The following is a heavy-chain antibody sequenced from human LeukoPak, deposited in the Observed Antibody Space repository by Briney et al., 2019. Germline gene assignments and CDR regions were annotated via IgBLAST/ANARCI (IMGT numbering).Heavy chain of an antibody. Sequence: PGGSLRLSCAASDFTFSSYAMNWVRQAPGKGLEWVSCISTSGTYTYYADSVKGRFTISRDNAKNSLYLQMNSLRAEDTAVYYCARVYSSLWAPSFDYWGQGALVTVSS. J-gene: IGHJ4*02. V-gene: IGHV3-21*04. CDR1: DFTFSSYA. CDR3: ARVYSSLWAPSFDY. CDR2: ISTSGTYT. D-gene: IGHD3-22*01.